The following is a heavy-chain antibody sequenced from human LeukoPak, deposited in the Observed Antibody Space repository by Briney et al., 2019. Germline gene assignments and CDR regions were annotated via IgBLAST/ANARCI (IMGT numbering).Heavy chain of an antibody. D-gene: IGHD3-10*01. CDR2: ISSSSSYI. Sequence: PGGSLRLSCAASGFTFSSYSMNWVRQAPGKGLEWVSSISSSSSYIYYADSVKGRFTISRDNAKNSLYLQMNSLRAGDTAVYYCARAFMVRGVIIRAWDYWGQGTLVTVSS. CDR1: GFTFSSYS. V-gene: IGHV3-21*01. CDR3: ARAFMVRGVIIRAWDY. J-gene: IGHJ4*02.